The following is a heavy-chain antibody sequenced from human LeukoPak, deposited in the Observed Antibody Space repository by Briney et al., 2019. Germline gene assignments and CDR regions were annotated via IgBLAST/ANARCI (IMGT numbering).Heavy chain of an antibody. D-gene: IGHD1-26*01. CDR3: ASRRGSNRPFDY. J-gene: IGHJ4*02. Sequence: GGSLRLSCAASGFTFSSYAMSWVRQAPGKGLEWVSNISGRDGSTYYADSVKGRFTISRDNSKNTLYLQMNSLTAEDSAVYYCASRRGSNRPFDYWGQGTLVTVSS. CDR1: GFTFSSYA. CDR2: ISGRDGST. V-gene: IGHV3-23*01.